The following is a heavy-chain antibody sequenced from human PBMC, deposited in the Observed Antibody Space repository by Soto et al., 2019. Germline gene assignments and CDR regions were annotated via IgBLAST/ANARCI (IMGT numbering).Heavy chain of an antibody. CDR2: IIPICGTA. V-gene: IGHV1-69*01. CDR3: ARERAYYDILTGYHMAWYYYGMDV. D-gene: IGHD3-9*01. CDR1: GGTFSSYA. J-gene: IGHJ6*02. Sequence: QVQLVQSGAEVKKPGSSVKVSCKASGGTFSSYAISWVRQAPGQGLEWMGGIIPICGTANYAQKLQGRVTITADESTSTAYLELSRLRSEDTTVYYWARERAYYDILTGYHMAWYYYGMDVWGQGTPVTVSS.